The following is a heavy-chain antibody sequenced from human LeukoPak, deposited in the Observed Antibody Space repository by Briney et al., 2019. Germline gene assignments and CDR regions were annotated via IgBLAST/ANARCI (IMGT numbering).Heavy chain of an antibody. J-gene: IGHJ4*02. CDR3: ARTNYDILTGYPLDY. D-gene: IGHD3-9*01. CDR2: IYYSGST. V-gene: IGHV4-39*01. CDR1: GGSISSSSYY. Sequence: PSETLSLTCTVSGGSISSSSYYWGWIRQPPGEGLEWIGSIYYSGSTYYNPSLKSRVTISVDTSKNRFSLKLSSVTAADTAVYYCARTNYDILTGYPLDYWGQGTLVTVSS.